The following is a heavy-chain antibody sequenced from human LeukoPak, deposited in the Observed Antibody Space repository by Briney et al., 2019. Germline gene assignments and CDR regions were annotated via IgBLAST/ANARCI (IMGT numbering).Heavy chain of an antibody. Sequence: SETLSLTCTVSGGSISSSSYYWGWIRQPPGKGLEWIGYIYYSGSTNYNPSLKSRVTISVDTSKNQFSLKLSSVTAADTAVYYCARGEDSSSWYPYYYYGMDVWGQGTTVTVSS. V-gene: IGHV4-61*05. CDR1: GGSISSSSYY. D-gene: IGHD6-13*01. J-gene: IGHJ6*02. CDR3: ARGEDSSSWYPYYYYGMDV. CDR2: IYYSGST.